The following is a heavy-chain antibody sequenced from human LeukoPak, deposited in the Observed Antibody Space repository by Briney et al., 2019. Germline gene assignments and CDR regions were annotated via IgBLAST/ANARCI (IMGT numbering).Heavy chain of an antibody. CDR3: ASNGKGFFDY. CDR1: GGSISSGGYS. V-gene: IGHV4-30-2*01. D-gene: IGHD1-26*01. J-gene: IGHJ4*02. Sequence: SETLSLTCAVSGGSISSGGYSWSWIRQPPGKGLEWIGYIYHSGSTYYNPSLKSRVTISVDRSKNQFSLKLSSVTAADTAVYYCASNGKGFFDYWGQGTLVTVSS. CDR2: IYHSGST.